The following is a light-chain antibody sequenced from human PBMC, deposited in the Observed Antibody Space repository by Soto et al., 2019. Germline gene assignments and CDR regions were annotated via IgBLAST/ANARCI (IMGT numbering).Light chain of an antibody. V-gene: IGKV3-15*01. J-gene: IGKJ1*01. CDR1: QSVNRKY. Sequence: VLTQSPSTLSLSPGERVPLSCSASQSVNRKYLAWYQQKRGQAPRLLIYGASTRATGSPDRFSASGSATEFTLTISSLLSEDFAVYYCQQYNDWPRTFGQGSKVDIK. CDR3: QQYNDWPRT. CDR2: GAS.